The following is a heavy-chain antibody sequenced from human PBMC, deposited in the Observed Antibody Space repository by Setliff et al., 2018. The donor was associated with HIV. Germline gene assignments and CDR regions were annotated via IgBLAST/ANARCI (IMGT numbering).Heavy chain of an antibody. J-gene: IGHJ3*02. CDR3: ARGSYYYGSGSYFAFDI. Sequence: GESLKISCQGSGYSFTSYWIGWVRQMPGKGLEWMGIIYPGDSDTRYSPSFQGQVTISADKSISTAYLQWSSLKASDTAMYYCARGSYYYGSGSYFAFDIWGQGTMVTVSS. D-gene: IGHD3-10*01. CDR2: IYPGDSDT. V-gene: IGHV5-51*01. CDR1: GYSFTSYW.